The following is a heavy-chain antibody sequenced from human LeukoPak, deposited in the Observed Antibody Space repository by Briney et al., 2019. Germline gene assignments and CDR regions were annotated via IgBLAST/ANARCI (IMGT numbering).Heavy chain of an antibody. V-gene: IGHV1-18*01. Sequence: ASVKVSCKASGYTFTGYGISWVRQAPGQGLEWMGWISAYNGNTNYAQKLQGRVTMTTDTSTSTAYMELRSLRSDDTAVYYCARILAPGDKDYWYFDLWGRGTLVTVSS. CDR3: ARILAPGDKDYWYFDL. J-gene: IGHJ2*01. CDR2: ISAYNGNT. D-gene: IGHD7-27*01. CDR1: GYTFTGYG.